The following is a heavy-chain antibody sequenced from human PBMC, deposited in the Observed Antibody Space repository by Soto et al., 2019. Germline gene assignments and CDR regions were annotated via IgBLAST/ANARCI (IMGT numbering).Heavy chain of an antibody. J-gene: IGHJ5*02. Sequence: QITLKESGPTLVKPTQTLTLTCTFSGFSLNSTGVGVGWIRQPPGKALEWLALISWNNNKLYSPSLRTRLSITKDTSKNQVVLTVTNMDPEDTGTYYCAHRRLVRGSNWFDPWGQGTLAIVSS. V-gene: IGHV2-5*01. CDR1: GFSLNSTGVG. D-gene: IGHD3-10*01. CDR3: AHRRLVRGSNWFDP. CDR2: ISWNNNK.